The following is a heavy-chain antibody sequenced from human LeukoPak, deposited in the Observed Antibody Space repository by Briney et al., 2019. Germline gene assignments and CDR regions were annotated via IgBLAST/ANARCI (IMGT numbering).Heavy chain of an antibody. CDR1: GGSISSSSYY. D-gene: IGHD5-12*01. CDR2: IYYSGST. CDR3: ARDRVDGRYFDY. V-gene: IGHV4-39*07. Sequence: SETLSLTCTVSGGSISSSSYYWGWIRQPPGKGLEWIGSIYYSGSTYYNPSLKSRVTISVDTSKNQFSLKLSSVTAADTAVYYCARDRVDGRYFDYWGQGTLVTVSS. J-gene: IGHJ4*02.